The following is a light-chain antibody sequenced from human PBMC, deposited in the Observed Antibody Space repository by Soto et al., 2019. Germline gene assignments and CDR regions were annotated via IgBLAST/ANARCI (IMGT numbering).Light chain of an antibody. J-gene: IGKJ1*01. CDR2: WAS. CDR3: QQSYSTPRT. V-gene: IGKV4-1*01. Sequence: DIVMTQSPDSLAVSLGERATINCKSIHRVLYSSNKKNHLAWYQQKSGQSPKVLIYWASTRESGVPDRFSGSGSGTDFTLTISSLQAEDAAVYYCQQSYSTPRTFGQGTKVDIK. CDR1: HRVLYSSNKKNH.